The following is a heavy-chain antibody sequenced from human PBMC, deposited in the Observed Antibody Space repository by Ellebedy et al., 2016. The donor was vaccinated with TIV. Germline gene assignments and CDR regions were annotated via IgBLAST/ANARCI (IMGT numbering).Heavy chain of an antibody. CDR1: GFTFSNYW. J-gene: IGHJ4*02. Sequence: PGGSLRLSCAASGFTFSNYWMSWVRQAPGKGLEWVASIKQDGSEKYYVDSVQGRFTISRDNDKISLSLQMDSLRAEDTAVYYCARVNVVGALDYWGQGTLVTVSS. D-gene: IGHD2-15*01. CDR3: ARVNVVGALDY. V-gene: IGHV3-7*01. CDR2: IKQDGSEK.